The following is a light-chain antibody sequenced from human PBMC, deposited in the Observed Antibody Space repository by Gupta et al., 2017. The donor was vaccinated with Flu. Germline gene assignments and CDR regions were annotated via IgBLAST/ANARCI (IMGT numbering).Light chain of an antibody. J-gene: IGKJ1*01. CDR2: GAS. CDR3: QHYCNSPRT. Sequence: GPLCLSPEARATLSCRAMQSVSTRSLPRYQHIPIQSARLLMYGASSRSTGIPDRFSGSASGTEFTLTIRSLEPEDFAVYYCQHYCNSPRTFGQGTKVEIK. V-gene: IGKV3-20*01. CDR1: QSVSTRS.